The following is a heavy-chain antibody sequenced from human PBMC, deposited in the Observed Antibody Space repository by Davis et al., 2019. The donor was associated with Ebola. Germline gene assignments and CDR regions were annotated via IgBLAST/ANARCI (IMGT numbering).Heavy chain of an antibody. CDR1: GFTFSNYE. V-gene: IGHV3-48*03. D-gene: IGHD6-13*01. J-gene: IGHJ4*02. CDR2: ISSSGSTI. CDR3: AEARSSWTPFDY. Sequence: GGSLRLSCAASGFTFSNYEMNWVRQAPGKGLEWVSYISSSGSTIYYADSVKGRFTISRDNSKNTLYLQMNSLRVDDTAVYYCAEARSSWTPFDYWGQGTLVTVSS.